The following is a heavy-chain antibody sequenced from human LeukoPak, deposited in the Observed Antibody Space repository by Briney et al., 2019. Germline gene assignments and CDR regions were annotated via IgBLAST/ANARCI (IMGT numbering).Heavy chain of an antibody. CDR3: ARDLTLWFGEHYDAFDI. D-gene: IGHD3-10*01. Sequence: GGSLRLSCAASGFTVSSNYMSWVRQAPGKGLEWVANIKQDGSEKYYVDSVKGRFTISRDNAKNSLYLQMNSLRAEDTAVYYCARDLTLWFGEHYDAFDIWGQGTMVTVSS. J-gene: IGHJ3*02. CDR2: IKQDGSEK. V-gene: IGHV3-7*01. CDR1: GFTVSSNY.